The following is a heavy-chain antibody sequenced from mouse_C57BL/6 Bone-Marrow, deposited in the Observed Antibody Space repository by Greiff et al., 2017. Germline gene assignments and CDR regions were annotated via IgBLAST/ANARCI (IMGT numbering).Heavy chain of an antibody. V-gene: IGHV14-4*01. CDR2: IDPENGDT. D-gene: IGHD3-2*02. CDR3: TTAGRGYFDV. Sequence: EVQLQQSGAELVRPGASVKLSCTASGFNIKDDYMHWVKQRPEQGLEWIGWIDPENGDTEYASKFQGKATITADPSSNTAYLQLSSLTSEDTAVYYCTTAGRGYFDVWGTGTTVTVSS. CDR1: GFNIKDDY. J-gene: IGHJ1*03.